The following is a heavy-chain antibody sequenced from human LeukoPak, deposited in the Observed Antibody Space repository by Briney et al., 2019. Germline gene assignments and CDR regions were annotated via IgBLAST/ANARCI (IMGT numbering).Heavy chain of an antibody. D-gene: IGHD3-16*01. CDR3: AKVGPLSHGIRDWFDP. Sequence: GGSLRLSCAASGFTFSSYAMSWVRQAPGKGLEWVSAISGSGGSTYYADSVKGRFTISRDNSKNTLYLQMNSLRAEDTAVYYCAKVGPLSHGIRDWFDPWGQGTLVTVSS. CDR2: ISGSGGST. V-gene: IGHV3-23*01. CDR1: GFTFSSYA. J-gene: IGHJ5*02.